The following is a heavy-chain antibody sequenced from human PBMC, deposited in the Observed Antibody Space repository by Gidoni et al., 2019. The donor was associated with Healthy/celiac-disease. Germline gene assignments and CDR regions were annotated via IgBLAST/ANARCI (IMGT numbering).Heavy chain of an antibody. CDR3: ARSREFGAFDI. Sequence: EVQLVQSGAEVQKPAEPLKIYCKVSGYSVTSYWIGWVRQMPGKGLEWMGIIYPGDSDTRYSPSFQGQVTISADKSISTAYLQWSSLKASDTAMYYCARSREFGAFDIWGQGTMVTVSS. D-gene: IGHD3-10*01. V-gene: IGHV5-51*01. CDR2: IYPGDSDT. J-gene: IGHJ3*02. CDR1: GYSVTSYW.